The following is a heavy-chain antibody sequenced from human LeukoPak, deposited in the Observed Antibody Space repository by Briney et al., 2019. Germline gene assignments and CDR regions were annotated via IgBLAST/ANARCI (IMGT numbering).Heavy chain of an antibody. CDR2: ISSSGSTI. CDR3: AKGSQYDYASGH. J-gene: IGHJ4*02. Sequence: QPGGSLRLSCAVSGFTFSSYEMNWVRQAPGKGLEWVSYISSSGSTIYYADSVKGRFTISRDNAKNSLYLQMNSLRAEDTAVYYCAKGSQYDYASGHWGQGTLVTVSS. V-gene: IGHV3-48*03. D-gene: IGHD3-16*01. CDR1: GFTFSSYE.